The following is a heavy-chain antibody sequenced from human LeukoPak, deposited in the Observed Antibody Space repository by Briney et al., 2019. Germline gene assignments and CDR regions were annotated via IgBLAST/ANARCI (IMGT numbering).Heavy chain of an antibody. J-gene: IGHJ4*02. V-gene: IGHV3-7*01. Sequence: GGSLRLSCAASGFTSGNHWMSWVRQAPGKGLEWVANINQDGSEKYYVDSVKGRFTISRDNAKNSLYLQMNSLRAEDTAVYYCARDLYDYVWGSPIIGYWGQGTLVTVSS. CDR2: INQDGSEK. CDR3: ARDLYDYVWGSPIIGY. D-gene: IGHD3-16*01. CDR1: GFTSGNHW.